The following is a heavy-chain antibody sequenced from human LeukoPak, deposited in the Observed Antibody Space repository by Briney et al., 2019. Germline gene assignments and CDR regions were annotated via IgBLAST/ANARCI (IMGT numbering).Heavy chain of an antibody. CDR2: ISSSSSYI. D-gene: IGHD3-9*01. V-gene: IGHV3-21*01. J-gene: IGHJ5*02. CDR3: ARRNYDILTGPNWFDP. Sequence: PGGSLRLSCAASGFTFSSYSMNWVRQAPGKGLEWVSSISSSSSYIYYADSVKGRFTISRDNAKNSLYLQMNSLRAEDTAVYYCARRNYDILTGPNWFDPWGQGTLVTVSS. CDR1: GFTFSSYS.